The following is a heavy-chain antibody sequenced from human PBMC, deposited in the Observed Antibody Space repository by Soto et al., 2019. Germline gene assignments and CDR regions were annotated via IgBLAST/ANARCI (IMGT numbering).Heavy chain of an antibody. CDR2: ISWNRGNL. CDR1: GFTFDDYA. V-gene: IGHV3-9*01. J-gene: IGHJ4*02. Sequence: EVQLVESGGGLVQPGRSLRLSCAASGFTFDDYAMHWVRQGPGKGLEWVSSISWNRGNLGYADSVKGRFTISRDNAKNSLYLQMNSLRGEDTALYYCAKGASTTVFAFNDYWGQGTLVTVSS. CDR3: AKGASTTVFAFNDY. D-gene: IGHD4-17*01.